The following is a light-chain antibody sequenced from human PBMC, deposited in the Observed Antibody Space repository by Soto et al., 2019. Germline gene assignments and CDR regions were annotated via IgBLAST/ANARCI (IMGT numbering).Light chain of an antibody. CDR1: QSVSSD. V-gene: IGKV3-15*01. J-gene: IGKJ2*01. CDR2: GAS. CDR3: QQYNNWPHT. Sequence: EIVMTQSPATLSVSPGERATLSCRASQSVSSDLAWYLQKPGQAPSLLVYGASTRATGMPARFSGSGSGTEFTLTISSLQSEDFAVYYCQQYNNWPHTFGRGTKLEIK.